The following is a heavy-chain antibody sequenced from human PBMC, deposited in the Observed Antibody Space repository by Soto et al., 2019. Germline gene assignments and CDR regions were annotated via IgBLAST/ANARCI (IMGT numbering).Heavy chain of an antibody. CDR1: GITFSTYA. J-gene: IGHJ4*02. Sequence: GGSLRLSCAASGITFSTYAMSWVRQAPGKGLEWVSGISGSGASTYYADSVKGRFTISRDNSKNTLYLQMNSLRAEDTAVYYCAKDLGYCSGGTCNPLPFDYWGQGTLVTVSS. V-gene: IGHV3-23*01. D-gene: IGHD2-15*01. CDR3: AKDLGYCSGGTCNPLPFDY. CDR2: ISGSGAST.